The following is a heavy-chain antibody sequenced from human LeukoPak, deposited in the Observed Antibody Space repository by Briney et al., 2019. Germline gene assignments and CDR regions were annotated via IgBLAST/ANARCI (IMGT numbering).Heavy chain of an antibody. Sequence: PGGSLRLSCAASGFIFSSYSMSWVRQAPGKGLEWVSSISTSSSYIYYADSVKGRFTISRDNSKNTLYLQMNSLRAEDTAVYYCAKGATSSSLSRNAFDIWGQGTMVTVSS. CDR3: AKGATSSSLSRNAFDI. J-gene: IGHJ3*02. CDR1: GFIFSSYS. CDR2: ISTSSSYI. D-gene: IGHD6-6*01. V-gene: IGHV3-21*04.